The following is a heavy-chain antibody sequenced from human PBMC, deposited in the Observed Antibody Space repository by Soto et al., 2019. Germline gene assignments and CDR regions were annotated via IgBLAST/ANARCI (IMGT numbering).Heavy chain of an antibody. J-gene: IGHJ3*02. CDR2: ISSSGST. CDR1: GGSITSFF. V-gene: IGHV4-59*01. Sequence: QVQLQESGPGLVKPSETLSLTCTVSGGSITSFFWSWIRQPPGKGLEWIAYISSSGSTKYNPSLRSRVTISRDTSKNQFSLRSSSVTAADTAVYYCARLAPRDGDPKTVRAFDIWGQGTMVTVSS. D-gene: IGHD1-1*01. CDR3: ARLAPRDGDPKTVRAFDI.